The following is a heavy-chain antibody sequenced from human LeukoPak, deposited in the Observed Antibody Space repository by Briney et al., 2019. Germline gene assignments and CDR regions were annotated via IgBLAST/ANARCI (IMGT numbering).Heavy chain of an antibody. J-gene: IGHJ3*02. CDR1: GYTFTSYG. CDR3: ARELYGDFPLDAFDI. V-gene: IGHV1-18*01. Sequence: ASVKVSCKASGYTFTSYGISWVRQAPGQGLEWMGWIITYNGNTNYAQKLQGRVTMTTDTSTSTAYMELRSLRSDDTAVYYCARELYGDFPLDAFDIWGQGTMVTVSS. D-gene: IGHD4-17*01. CDR2: IITYNGNT.